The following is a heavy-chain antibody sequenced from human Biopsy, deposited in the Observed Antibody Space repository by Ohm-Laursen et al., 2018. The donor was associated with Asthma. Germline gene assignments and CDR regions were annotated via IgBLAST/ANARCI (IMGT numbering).Heavy chain of an antibody. J-gene: IGHJ4*02. Sequence: SVKVSCKSLGGTFNTYVIGWVRQAPGQGLKWMGGFNSAFGTTTYPQKFQDRVTITADDSTSTVYMELSSLRSEDTAVYYCARKAGSCISRTCYSLDFWGQGTLVTVSS. CDR3: ARKAGSCISRTCYSLDF. CDR2: FNSAFGTT. V-gene: IGHV1-69*13. D-gene: IGHD2-2*01. CDR1: GGTFNTYV.